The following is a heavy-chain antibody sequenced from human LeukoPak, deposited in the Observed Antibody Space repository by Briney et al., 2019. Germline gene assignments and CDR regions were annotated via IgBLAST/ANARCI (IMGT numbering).Heavy chain of an antibody. D-gene: IGHD3-9*01. Sequence: GGSLRLSCAASGFTFSSYSMNWVRQAPGKGLEWVSSISSSSSYIYYADSVKGRFTISRDNAKNSLYLQMNSLRAEDTAVYYCAREARASAYYDILTGYGQGAYGMDVWGQGTTVTVSS. J-gene: IGHJ6*02. CDR3: AREARASAYYDILTGYGQGAYGMDV. CDR1: GFTFSSYS. V-gene: IGHV3-21*01. CDR2: ISSSSSYI.